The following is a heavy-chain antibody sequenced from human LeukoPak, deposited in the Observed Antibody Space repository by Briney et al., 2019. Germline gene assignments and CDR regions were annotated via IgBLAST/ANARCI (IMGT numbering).Heavy chain of an antibody. CDR2: INHSGST. V-gene: IGHV4-34*01. D-gene: IGHD3-10*01. J-gene: IGHJ4*02. Sequence: PSETLSLTCAVYGGSFSGYYWSWIRQPPGKGLEWIGEINHSGSTNYNPSLKSRVTISVDTSKNQFSLKLSSVTAADTAVYYCARHMGSYYYGSGSYFDYWGQGTLVTVSS. CDR3: ARHMGSYYYGSGSYFDY. CDR1: GGSFSGYY.